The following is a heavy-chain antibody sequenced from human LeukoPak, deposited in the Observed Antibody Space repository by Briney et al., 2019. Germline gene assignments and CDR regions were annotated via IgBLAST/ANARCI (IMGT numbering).Heavy chain of an antibody. J-gene: IGHJ4*02. Sequence: ASVKVSCKASGYTFTSYYMHWVRQAPGQGLEWMGIINPSGGSTSYAQKLQGRVTMTTDTSTSTAYMELRSLRSDDTAVYYCAREARYGSGSYYGYWGQGTLVTVSS. CDR1: GYTFTSYY. CDR3: AREARYGSGSYYGY. D-gene: IGHD3-10*01. V-gene: IGHV1-46*01. CDR2: INPSGGST.